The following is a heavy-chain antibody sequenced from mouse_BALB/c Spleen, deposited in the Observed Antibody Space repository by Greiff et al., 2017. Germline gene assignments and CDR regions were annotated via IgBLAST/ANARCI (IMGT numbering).Heavy chain of an antibody. Sequence: VQLQQSGAELVRPGALVKLSCKASGFNIKDYYMHWVKQRPEQGLEWIGWIDPENGNTIYDPKFQGKASLTADTPSNTAYLQISSLTSEDTAVYYCSRRGNSLLDYWGQGTTLTVSS. J-gene: IGHJ2*01. V-gene: IGHV14-1*02. CDR2: IDPENGNT. CDR1: GFNIKDYY. D-gene: IGHD2-1*01. CDR3: SRRGNSLLDY.